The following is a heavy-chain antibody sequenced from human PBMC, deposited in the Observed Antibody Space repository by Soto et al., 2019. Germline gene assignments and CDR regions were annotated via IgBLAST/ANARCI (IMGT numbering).Heavy chain of an antibody. J-gene: IGHJ6*02. CDR1: GGTFSSSG. D-gene: IGHD3-16*02. V-gene: IGHV1-69*11. CDR3: ARWPQPRYTADPYAVDV. Sequence: QVHLVQSGTEVKKPGSSVKVSCKASGGTFSSSGFSWVRQAPGQGLEWMGMIVPSLDTTNYAQKFQARVTITADEVTRTAYMELRILRSEETAVYYCARWPQPRYTADPYAVDVWGQGTRVIVSS. CDR2: IVPSLDTT.